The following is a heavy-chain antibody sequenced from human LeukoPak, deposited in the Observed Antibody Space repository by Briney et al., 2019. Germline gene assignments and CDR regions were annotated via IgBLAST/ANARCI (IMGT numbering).Heavy chain of an antibody. V-gene: IGHV3-48*01. J-gene: IGHJ4*02. CDR3: AREYSSSTGKASDY. D-gene: IGHD6-6*01. Sequence: GGSLRLSCAASGFTFSSYSMNWVRQAPGKGLEWVSYISSSSSTIYYADSVKGRFTISRDNAKNSLYLQMNSLRAEGTAVYYCAREYSSSTGKASDYWGQGTLVTVSS. CDR2: ISSSSSTI. CDR1: GFTFSSYS.